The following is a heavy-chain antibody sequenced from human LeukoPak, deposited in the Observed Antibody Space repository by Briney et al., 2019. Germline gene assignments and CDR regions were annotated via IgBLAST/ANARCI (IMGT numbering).Heavy chain of an antibody. CDR2: INHSGST. Sequence: SETLSLTCAVYGGSFSGYYWSWIRQPPGKGLEWIGEINHSGSTNYNPSLKSRVTISVDTSKNQFSLKLSSVTAADTAVYYCARTAWEQQLVLGAFDIWGQGTMVTVSS. V-gene: IGHV4-34*01. CDR3: ARTAWEQQLVLGAFDI. CDR1: GGSFSGYY. D-gene: IGHD6-13*01. J-gene: IGHJ3*02.